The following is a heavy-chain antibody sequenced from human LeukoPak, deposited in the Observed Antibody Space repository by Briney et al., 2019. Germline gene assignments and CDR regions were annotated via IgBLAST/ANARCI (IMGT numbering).Heavy chain of an antibody. D-gene: IGHD1-26*01. Sequence: GGSLRLSCAASGFTFSSYAMSWVSQAPGKGLEWVSYISSSGSIIYYADSVKGRFTISRDNAKNSLYLQMNSLRAEDTAVYYCARDRFSGSYPLDYWGQGTLVTVSS. CDR3: ARDRFSGSYPLDY. J-gene: IGHJ4*02. V-gene: IGHV3-48*04. CDR2: ISSSGSII. CDR1: GFTFSSYA.